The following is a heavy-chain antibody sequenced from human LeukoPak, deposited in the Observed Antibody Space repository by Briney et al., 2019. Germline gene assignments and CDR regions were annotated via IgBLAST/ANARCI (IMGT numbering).Heavy chain of an antibody. CDR1: GDSVSRSDSY. CDR3: ARGSPTQYCSGGSCYSGYFQH. Sequence: SETLSLTCSVSGDSVSRSDSYWDWIRQPPGKGLEWIGTIYYSGRTYYSPSLKSRVTMSVDPSKSQFSLKLNSVTAADTAVYYCARGSPTQYCSGGSCYSGYFQHWGQGTLVTVSS. D-gene: IGHD2-15*01. V-gene: IGHV4-39*07. J-gene: IGHJ1*01. CDR2: IYYSGRT.